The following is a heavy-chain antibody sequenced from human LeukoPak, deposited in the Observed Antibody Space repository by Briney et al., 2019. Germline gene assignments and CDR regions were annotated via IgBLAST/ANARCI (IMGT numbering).Heavy chain of an antibody. CDR3: ARDLYDSSGYYFSCY. V-gene: IGHV1-46*01. J-gene: IGHJ4*02. D-gene: IGHD3-22*01. Sequence: GASVKVSCKASGYTFTSYYMHWVRQAPGQGREWMGIINPSGGSTSYAQKFQGRVTMTRDTSTSTVYMELSSLRSEDTAVYYCARDLYDSSGYYFSCYWGQGTLVTVSS. CDR1: GYTFTSYY. CDR2: INPSGGST.